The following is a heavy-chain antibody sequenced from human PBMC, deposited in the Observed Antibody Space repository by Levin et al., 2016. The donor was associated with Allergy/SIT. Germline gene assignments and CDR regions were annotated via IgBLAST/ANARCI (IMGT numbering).Heavy chain of an antibody. J-gene: IGHJ6*02. CDR1: GYTFTGYY. Sequence: ASVKVSCKASGYTFTGYYMHWVRQAPGQGLEWMGWINPNSGGTNYAQKLQGRVTMTTDTSTSTAYMELRSLRSDDTAVYYCARARFDRTRPPPGGYYYYGMDVWGQGTTVTVSS. V-gene: IGHV1-2*02. D-gene: IGHD3-10*01. CDR3: ARARFDRTRPPPGGYYYYGMDV. CDR2: INPNSGGT.